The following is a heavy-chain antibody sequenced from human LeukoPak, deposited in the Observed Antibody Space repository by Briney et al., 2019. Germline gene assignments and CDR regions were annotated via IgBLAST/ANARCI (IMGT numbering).Heavy chain of an antibody. D-gene: IGHD1-26*01. V-gene: IGHV4-38-2*02. CDR1: GYSISSGYY. CDR3: ASRSGSKPFDY. CDR2: IYHSGST. J-gene: IGHJ4*02. Sequence: SETLSLTCTVSGYSISSGYYWGWIRQPPGKGLEWIGSIYHSGSTYYNPSLKSRVTISVDTSKNQFSLKLSSVTAADTAVYYCASRSGSKPFDYWGQGTLVTVSS.